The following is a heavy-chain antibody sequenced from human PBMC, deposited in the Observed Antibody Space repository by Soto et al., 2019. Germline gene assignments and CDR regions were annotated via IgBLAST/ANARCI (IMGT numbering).Heavy chain of an antibody. V-gene: IGHV3-30*18. CDR2: ISYDGSNK. CDR1: GFTFSSYG. D-gene: IGHD6-25*01. J-gene: IGHJ4*02. Sequence: HPGGSLRLSCAASGFTFSSYGMHWVRQAPGKGLEWVAVISYDGSNKYYADSVKGRFTISRDNSKNTLYLQMNSLRAEDTAVYYCAKDNAAADTGAPYFDYWGQGTLVTVSS. CDR3: AKDNAAADTGAPYFDY.